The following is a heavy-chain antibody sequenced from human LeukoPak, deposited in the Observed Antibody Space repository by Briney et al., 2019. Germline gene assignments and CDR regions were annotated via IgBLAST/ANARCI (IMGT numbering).Heavy chain of an antibody. V-gene: IGHV4-34*01. CDR2: INHSGST. Sequence: PSETLSLTCAVYGGSFSGYYWSWIRQPPGKGLEWIGEINHSGSTNYNPSLKSRVTISVDTSKNQFSLKLSSVTAADTAVYYCARHYYSSGSFDYWGQGTLVTVSS. J-gene: IGHJ4*02. CDR1: GGSFSGYY. D-gene: IGHD3-10*01. CDR3: ARHYYSSGSFDY.